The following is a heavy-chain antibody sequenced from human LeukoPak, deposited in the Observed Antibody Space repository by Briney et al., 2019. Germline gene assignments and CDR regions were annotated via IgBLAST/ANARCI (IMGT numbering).Heavy chain of an antibody. CDR1: GGSISSYC. D-gene: IGHD2-21*02. CDR2: IYYSGST. CDR3: ARTQLAYCGGDCYSNYFDY. V-gene: IGHV4-59*01. J-gene: IGHJ4*02. Sequence: SETLSLTCTVSGGSISSYCWSWIRQPPGKGLEWIGYIYYSGSTNYNPSLTSRVTISVDTSKNQFSLKLSSVTAADTAVYYCARTQLAYCGGDCYSNYFDYWGQGTLVTVSS.